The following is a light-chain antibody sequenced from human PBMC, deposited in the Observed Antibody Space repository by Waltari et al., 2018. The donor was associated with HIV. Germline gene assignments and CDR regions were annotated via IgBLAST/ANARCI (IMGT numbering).Light chain of an antibody. CDR2: EVS. Sequence: QSALTQPASVSGSPGQPITISCPGTSSDVGSYNFFSWYQQHPGKVPKLMIYEVSKRPSGVSNRFSGSKSGNTASLTISGLQAEDEADYYCCSYAGSSTFDVVFGGGTKLTVL. J-gene: IGLJ2*01. CDR1: SSDVGSYNF. CDR3: CSYAGSSTFDVV. V-gene: IGLV2-23*02.